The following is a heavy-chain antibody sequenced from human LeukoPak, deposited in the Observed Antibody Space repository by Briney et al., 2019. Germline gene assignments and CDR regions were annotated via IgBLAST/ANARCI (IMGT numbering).Heavy chain of an antibody. J-gene: IGHJ3*02. CDR2: IIPILGIA. D-gene: IGHD4-17*01. CDR3: ASEVTTVTTPDAFDI. V-gene: IGHV1-69*04. Sequence: ASVKVSCKASGGTFSSYAISWVRQAPGQGLGWMGRIIPILGIANYAQKFQGRVTITADKSTSTAYMELSSLRSEDTAVYYCASEVTTVTTPDAFDIWGQGTTVTVSS. CDR1: GGTFSSYA.